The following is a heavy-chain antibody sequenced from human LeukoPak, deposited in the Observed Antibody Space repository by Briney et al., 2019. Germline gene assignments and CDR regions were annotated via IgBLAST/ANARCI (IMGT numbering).Heavy chain of an antibody. CDR3: AKENRITMIVVVPEIFDY. D-gene: IGHD3-22*01. J-gene: IGHJ4*02. V-gene: IGHV3-48*01. CDR2: ISSSSSTI. Sequence: GGSLRLSCAASGFTFSSYSMNWVRQAPGKGLEWVSDISSSSSTIYYADSVKGRFTISRDNAKNSLYLQMNSLRAEDTAVYYCAKENRITMIVVVPEIFDYWGQGTLVTVSS. CDR1: GFTFSSYS.